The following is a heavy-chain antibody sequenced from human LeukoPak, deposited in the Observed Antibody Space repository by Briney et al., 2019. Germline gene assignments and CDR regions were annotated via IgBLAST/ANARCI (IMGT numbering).Heavy chain of an antibody. Sequence: PGGSLRLSCAASGFNFNYYGMHWVRQAPGKGLEWVAFIRYDGSNKYYADSVKGRFTISRDNSENTLYMQMNSLRVEDTAVYYCAKGLHSSSRNDDFDIWGQETTVTVSS. V-gene: IGHV3-30*02. D-gene: IGHD6-13*01. CDR1: GFNFNYYG. CDR3: AKGLHSSSRNDDFDI. CDR2: IRYDGSNK. J-gene: IGHJ3*02.